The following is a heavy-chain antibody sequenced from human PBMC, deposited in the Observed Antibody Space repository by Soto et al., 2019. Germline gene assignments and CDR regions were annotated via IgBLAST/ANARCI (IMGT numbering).Heavy chain of an antibody. J-gene: IGHJ6*02. CDR1: GGATSSGRYY. D-gene: IGHD6-6*01. V-gene: IGHV4-31*03. Sequence: LSLTCTVSGGATSSGRYYWGWVRQPPKKGLEWIGYNYYSGITYYNPSLKSRVTISLDTSKNQFSLKLSSVTAADTAVYYCARGSSIAGLYYGMDVWGQGTTVTVSS. CDR2: NYYSGIT. CDR3: ARGSSIAGLYYGMDV.